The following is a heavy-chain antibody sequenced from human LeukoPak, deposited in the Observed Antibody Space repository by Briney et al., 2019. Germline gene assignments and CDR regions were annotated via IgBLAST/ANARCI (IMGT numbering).Heavy chain of an antibody. CDR3: ARVSGY. CDR1: GFTFSSYN. Sequence: GGSLRLSCAASGFTFSSYNMNWVRQAPGKGLEWVSYISSSSSTIYYADSVKGRFTISRDNAKNSLYLQMNSLRVEDTAVYYCARVSGYWGQGRLVSVSS. J-gene: IGHJ4*02. D-gene: IGHD3-10*01. V-gene: IGHV3-48*01. CDR2: ISSSSSTI.